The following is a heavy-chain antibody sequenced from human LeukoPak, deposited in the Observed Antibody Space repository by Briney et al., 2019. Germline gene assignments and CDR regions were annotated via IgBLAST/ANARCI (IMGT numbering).Heavy chain of an antibody. V-gene: IGHV1-8*01. D-gene: IGHD2-21*02. CDR2: MNPNSGNT. Sequence: ASVKVSCKASGYTFTSYDINWVRQATGQGLEWMGWMNPNSGNTGYAQKFQGRVTMTRNTSISTAYMELSSLRSEDTAVYYCARAPTKVTAIRAWFDPWGQGTLVTVSS. CDR3: ARAPTKVTAIRAWFDP. J-gene: IGHJ5*02. CDR1: GYTFTSYD.